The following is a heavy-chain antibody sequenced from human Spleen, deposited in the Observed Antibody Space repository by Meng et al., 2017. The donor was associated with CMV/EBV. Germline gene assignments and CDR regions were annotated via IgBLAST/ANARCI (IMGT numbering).Heavy chain of an antibody. CDR2: ITSSSSYI. V-gene: IGHV3-21*01. CDR3: ARDFLGQFYLYAMGV. J-gene: IGHJ6*02. D-gene: IGHD3-16*01. CDR1: GFTFSSYS. Sequence: GESLKISCAASGFTFSSYSMNWVRQAPGKGLEWVSSITSSSSYIYYADSVKGRFTISRDNAKNSLYLQMNSLRAEDTAVYYCARDFLGQFYLYAMGVWGQGTTVTVSS.